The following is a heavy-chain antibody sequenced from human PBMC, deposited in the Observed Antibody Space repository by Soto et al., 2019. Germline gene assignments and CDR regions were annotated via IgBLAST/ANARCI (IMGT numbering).Heavy chain of an antibody. V-gene: IGHV5-51*01. CDR2: IYPGDSDT. J-gene: IGHJ4*02. CDR3: ASADDSSGYYPDY. CDR1: GYSFTSYW. D-gene: IGHD3-22*01. Sequence: HGESLKISCKGSGYSFTSYWIGWVRQMPGKGLEWMGIIYPGDSDTRYSPSFQGQVTISADKSISTAYLQWSSLKASDTAMYYCASADDSSGYYPDYWGQGTLVTVSS.